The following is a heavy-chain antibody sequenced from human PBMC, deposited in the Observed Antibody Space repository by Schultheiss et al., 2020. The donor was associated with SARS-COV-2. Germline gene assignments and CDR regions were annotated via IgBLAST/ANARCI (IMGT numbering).Heavy chain of an antibody. D-gene: IGHD4-17*01. CDR3: ARRTTVTPTFDY. Sequence: SETLSLTCTVSGVSVTTYCWNWIRQPPGKGLEWIGEIYHSGSTNYNPSLKSRVTISVDKSKNQFSLKLGSVTAADTAVYYCARRTTVTPTFDYWGQGTLVTVSS. CDR2: IYHSGST. V-gene: IGHV4-34*01. CDR1: GVSVTTYC. J-gene: IGHJ4*02.